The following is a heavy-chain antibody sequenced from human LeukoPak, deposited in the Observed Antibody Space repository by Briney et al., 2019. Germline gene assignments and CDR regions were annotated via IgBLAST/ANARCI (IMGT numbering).Heavy chain of an antibody. CDR3: AREGRVVVAAKAWRYYFDY. Sequence: GASVEVSCKASGYTFTSYDINWVRQATGQGLEWMGWMNPNTGNTGYAQSFQGRVTMTRNTSISTAYMELSSLRSEDTAVYFCAREGRVVVAAKAWRYYFDYWGQGALVTVSS. CDR2: MNPNTGNT. J-gene: IGHJ4*02. D-gene: IGHD2-15*01. V-gene: IGHV1-8*01. CDR1: GYTFTSYD.